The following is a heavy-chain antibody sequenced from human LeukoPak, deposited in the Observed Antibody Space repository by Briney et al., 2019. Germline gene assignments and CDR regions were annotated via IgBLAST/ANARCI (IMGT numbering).Heavy chain of an antibody. CDR3: ARGSDFVWGSYRPYFDY. CDR2: ISGSTSYI. Sequence: GGSLRLSCVASAFTFRTYSMHWVRQAPGKGLEWVSSISGSTSYIYYSDSVRGRFTISRDNAKNSLYLQMNSLRAEDTAVYYCARGSDFVWGSYRPYFDYWGQGTLVTVSS. CDR1: AFTFRTYS. J-gene: IGHJ4*02. V-gene: IGHV3-21*01. D-gene: IGHD3-16*02.